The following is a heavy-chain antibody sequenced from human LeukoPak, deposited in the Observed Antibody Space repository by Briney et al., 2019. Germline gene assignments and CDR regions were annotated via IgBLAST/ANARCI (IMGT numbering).Heavy chain of an antibody. CDR2: IYPGDSDT. Sequence: GASLKISCKGSGYSFTRYWIGWVRPMPGKGLEWMGIIYPGDSDTRYSPSFQGQVTISADKSISTAYLQWSSLKASDTAMYYCARRALHYYDSSGYSDYWGQGTLVTVSS. CDR3: ARRALHYYDSSGYSDY. D-gene: IGHD3-22*01. J-gene: IGHJ4*02. V-gene: IGHV5-51*01. CDR1: GYSFTRYW.